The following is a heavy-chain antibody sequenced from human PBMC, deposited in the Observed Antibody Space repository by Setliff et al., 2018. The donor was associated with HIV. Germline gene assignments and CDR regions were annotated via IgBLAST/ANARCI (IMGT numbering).Heavy chain of an antibody. J-gene: IGHJ6*03. V-gene: IGHV4-59*11. Sequence: TSETLSLTCTVSGGSISGHYWSWIRQPPGKGLEWIAYIFYTGSTNYNPSLKSRVTISVDTSKNQFLLKLSSVTAADTAVYYCVRGYCSSTTCYDDYYYMDVWGKGSTVTVSS. CDR1: GGSISGHY. D-gene: IGHD2-2*01. CDR3: VRGYCSSTTCYDDYYYMDV. CDR2: IFYTGST.